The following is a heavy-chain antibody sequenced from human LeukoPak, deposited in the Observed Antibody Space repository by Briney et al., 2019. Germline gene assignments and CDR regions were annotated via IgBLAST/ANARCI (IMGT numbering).Heavy chain of an antibody. D-gene: IGHD6-13*01. J-gene: IGHJ4*02. V-gene: IGHV3-33*06. CDR2: LWYDGSHE. Sequence: GMSLRLSCAASGFTFRNFAMYWVPDLPGKGLEWAAHLWYDGSHESYADSVKGRFSISRDNSKNTLYLQMNSLRVEDTAVYYCAKERKDIVAAGTDYWGPGTMVTVSS. CDR3: AKERKDIVAAGTDY. CDR1: GFTFRNFA.